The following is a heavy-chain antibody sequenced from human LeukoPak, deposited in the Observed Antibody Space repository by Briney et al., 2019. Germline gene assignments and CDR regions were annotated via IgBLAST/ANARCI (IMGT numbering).Heavy chain of an antibody. CDR2: IYYSGST. D-gene: IGHD2-15*01. J-gene: IGHJ4*02. CDR1: GGSISSGGYY. Sequence: PSQTLSLTCTVSGGSISSGGYYWSWIRQHPGKGLEWIGYIYYSGSTYYNPSLKSRVTISVDTSKNQFSLKLSSVTAADTAVYYCVREKASGTKYCSGGSCYFDYWGQGTLVTVSS. CDR3: VREKASGTKYCSGGSCYFDY. V-gene: IGHV4-31*03.